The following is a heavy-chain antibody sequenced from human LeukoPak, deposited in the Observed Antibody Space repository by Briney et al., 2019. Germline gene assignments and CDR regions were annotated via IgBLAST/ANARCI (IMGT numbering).Heavy chain of an antibody. CDR1: GYTLNHHY. Sequence: GGSVEGSCQASGYTLNHHYLHWGRQAPGQRAEGMGWINPNSGGAKFALNFQGRVTMTRATSISTAYMELSRLTSDDTAVYYCARGVGSSWFDPWGQGTLVTVSS. D-gene: IGHD6-13*01. V-gene: IGHV1-2*02. J-gene: IGHJ5*02. CDR2: INPNSGGA. CDR3: ARGVGSSWFDP.